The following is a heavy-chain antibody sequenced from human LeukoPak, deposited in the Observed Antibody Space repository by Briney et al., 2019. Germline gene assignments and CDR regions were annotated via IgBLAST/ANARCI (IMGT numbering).Heavy chain of an antibody. CDR1: GGSISGYY. D-gene: IGHD3-10*01. Sequence: SETLSLTCTVSGGSISGYYWSWIRQPPGKGLEWIGRIYTSGSTNYNPSLKSRVTMSVDTSKNQFSLKLSSVTAADTAVYYCARKGWFGESYYMDVWGKGTTVTVSS. CDR3: ARKGWFGESYYMDV. J-gene: IGHJ6*03. V-gene: IGHV4-4*07. CDR2: IYTSGST.